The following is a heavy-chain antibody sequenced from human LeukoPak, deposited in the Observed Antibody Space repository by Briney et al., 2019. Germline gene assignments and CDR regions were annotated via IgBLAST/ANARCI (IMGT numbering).Heavy chain of an antibody. D-gene: IGHD2-2*01. CDR3: AREYCSSTSCYGFDP. CDR1: GVSISSYY. J-gene: IGHJ5*02. CDR2: IYTIGST. V-gene: IGHV4-4*07. Sequence: SETLSLTCTVSGVSISSYYWSWIRQPAGKGLEWIGRIYTIGSTNYNPSLKSRVTMSVDTSKNQFSLKLSSVTAADTAVYYCAREYCSSTSCYGFDPWGQGTLVTVSS.